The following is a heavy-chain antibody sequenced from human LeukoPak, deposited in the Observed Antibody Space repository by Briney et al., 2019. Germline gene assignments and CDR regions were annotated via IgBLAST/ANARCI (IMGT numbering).Heavy chain of an antibody. D-gene: IGHD1-1*01. J-gene: IGHJ4*02. V-gene: IGHV3-7*01. CDR2: IKEDGSEK. CDR3: ARTSLETATTGDY. Sequence: GGSLRLSCATSGFTFTNYWLSWVRQAPGKGLEWVANIKEDGSEKYYVDSVKGRFTISRDDAKNSLSLQMNSLRAEDTAVYYCARTSLETATTGDYWGQGTLVTVSS. CDR1: GFTFTNYW.